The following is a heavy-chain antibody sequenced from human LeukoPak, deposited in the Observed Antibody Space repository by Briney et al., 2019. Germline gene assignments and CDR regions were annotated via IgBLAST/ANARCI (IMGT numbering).Heavy chain of an antibody. CDR3: ATTWGY. CDR1: GYTISRYW. J-gene: IGHJ4*02. Sequence: GESLKISCKGSGYTISRYWIGWMRLMPGKGLEWMGNIYPSESTARYSPSFQSQVTISADESSNTAYLQWSSLKASDTAMYYCATTWGYWGQGTLVTVSS. V-gene: IGHV5-51*01. D-gene: IGHD3-16*01. CDR2: IYPSESTA.